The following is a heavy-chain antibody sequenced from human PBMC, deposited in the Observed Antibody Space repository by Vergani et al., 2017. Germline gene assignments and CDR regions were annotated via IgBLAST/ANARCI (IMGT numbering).Heavy chain of an antibody. CDR3: ARVGTSSNRDYFDY. V-gene: IGHV1-2*02. CDR2: INPNSGGT. CDR1: GYTFTDYF. Sequence: QVPLVQSGAEVKKPWASVKVSCKASGYTFTDYFMHWVRQAPGQGLEWMGWINPNSGGTNYAQKFQGRVTITRDTSIRTAYMELSNLRSDDTAVYYCARVGTSSNRDYFDYWGQGTLVTVSS. J-gene: IGHJ4*02. D-gene: IGHD2-2*01.